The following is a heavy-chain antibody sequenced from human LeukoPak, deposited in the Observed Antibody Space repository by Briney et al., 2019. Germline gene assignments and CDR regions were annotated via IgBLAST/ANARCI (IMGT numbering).Heavy chain of an antibody. D-gene: IGHD2-15*01. V-gene: IGHV4-34*01. CDR3: ARGGRSSVYGIVVVVAAARAFDI. J-gene: IGHJ3*02. Sequence: SETLSLTCAVYGGSFSGYYWSWIRQPPGKGLEWIGEINHSGSTNYNPSLKSRVTISVDTSKNQLSLKLSSVTAADTAVYYCARGGRSSVYGIVVVVAAARAFDIWGQGTMVTVSS. CDR2: INHSGST. CDR1: GGSFSGYY.